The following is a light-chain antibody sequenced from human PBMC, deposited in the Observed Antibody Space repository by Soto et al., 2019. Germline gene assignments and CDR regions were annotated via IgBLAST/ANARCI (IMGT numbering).Light chain of an antibody. J-gene: IGKJ4*01. CDR3: QQLNSYPLT. CDR2: GAS. V-gene: IGKV3-15*01. Sequence: ETVVTQSPAILSVSPGERVTLSCRASQSVISNLAWYQHKLGQAPRLLIYGASTRATGVPARFSGSGSGTEFFLTISSLQPEDFATYYCQQLNSYPLTCGGGTKGDIK. CDR1: QSVISN.